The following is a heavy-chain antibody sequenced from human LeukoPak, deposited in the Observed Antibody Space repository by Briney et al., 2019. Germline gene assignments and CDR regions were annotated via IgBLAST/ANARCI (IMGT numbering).Heavy chain of an antibody. CDR1: GGSISSYY. D-gene: IGHD5-24*01. CDR3: ARAPDGYNYNYGMDV. Sequence: SETLSLTCTVSGGSISSYYWSWIRQPPGKGLEWMGYIYYSGSTNYNPSLKSRVTISVDTSKNQFSLKLSSVTAADTAVYYCARAPDGYNYNYGMDVWGQGTTVPVSS. J-gene: IGHJ6*02. CDR2: IYYSGST. V-gene: IGHV4-59*01.